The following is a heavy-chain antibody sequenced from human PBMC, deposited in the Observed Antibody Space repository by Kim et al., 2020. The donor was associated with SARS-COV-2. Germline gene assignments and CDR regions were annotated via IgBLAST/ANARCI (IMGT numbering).Heavy chain of an antibody. J-gene: IGHJ4*02. CDR1: GYRFTGYS. Sequence: ASVKVSCKTSGYRFTGYSINWVRQAPGQGLEWMGWISCYSRNTKYTQNFQGRVSMTTDTSTSTVYMELRNLRSDDTAVYYCAREFTDDGGRWYQYWGQGTLVTVSS. CDR3: AREFTDDGGRWYQY. V-gene: IGHV1-18*04. D-gene: IGHD2-15*01. CDR2: ISCYSRNT.